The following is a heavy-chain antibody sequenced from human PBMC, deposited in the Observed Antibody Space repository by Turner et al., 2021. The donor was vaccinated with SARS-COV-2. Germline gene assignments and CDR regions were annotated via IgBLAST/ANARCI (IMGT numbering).Heavy chain of an antibody. CDR3: ARDVPTYYYDSSGYYTDAFDI. V-gene: IGHV3-21*01. D-gene: IGHD3-22*01. CDR1: GFTFRSYS. Sequence: EVQLVESGGGLVKPGGSLRLSCAASGFTFRSYSMNWVRQAPGKGLEWVSSIRSSSSYIYDADSVKGRFTIARDNAKNSLYLQMNSLRAEDTAVYYCARDVPTYYYDSSGYYTDAFDIWGQGTMVTVSS. CDR2: IRSSSSYI. J-gene: IGHJ3*02.